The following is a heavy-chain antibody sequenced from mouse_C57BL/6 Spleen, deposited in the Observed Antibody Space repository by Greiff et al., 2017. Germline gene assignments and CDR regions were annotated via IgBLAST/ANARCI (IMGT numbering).Heavy chain of an antibody. CDR1: GYTFTSYW. Sequence: VQLQQPGAELVMPGASVKLSCKASGYTFTSYWMHWVKQRPGQGLEWIGEIDPSDSYTNYNQKFKGKSTLTVDKSSSTAYMQLSSLTSEDSAVYYCANGNYDGFAYWGQGTLVTVSA. D-gene: IGHD2-1*01. CDR2: IDPSDSYT. J-gene: IGHJ3*01. V-gene: IGHV1-69*01. CDR3: ANGNYDGFAY.